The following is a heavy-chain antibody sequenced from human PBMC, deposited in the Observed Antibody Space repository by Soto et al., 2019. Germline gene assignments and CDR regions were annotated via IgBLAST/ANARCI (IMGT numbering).Heavy chain of an antibody. CDR3: ARIRGYCSGGSCYPYYYYYMDV. J-gene: IGHJ6*03. CDR1: GGSISSYY. CDR2: IYYSGST. D-gene: IGHD2-15*01. V-gene: IGHV4-59*01. Sequence: SETLSLTCTVSGGSISSYYWSWTRQPPGKGLEWIGYIYYSGSTNYNPSLKSRVTISVDTSKNQFSLKLSSVTAADTAVYYCARIRGYCSGGSCYPYYYYYMDVWGKGTTVTVSS.